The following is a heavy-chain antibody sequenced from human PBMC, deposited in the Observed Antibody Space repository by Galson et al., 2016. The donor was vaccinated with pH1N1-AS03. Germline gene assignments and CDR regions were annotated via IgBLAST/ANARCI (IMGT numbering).Heavy chain of an antibody. D-gene: IGHD4/OR15-4a*01. CDR2: INPSDGNT. CDR3: ARVSAGLTGYYYAMDV. V-gene: IGHV1-46*01. J-gene: IGHJ6*02. CDR1: GYTFTSYY. Sequence: SCKASGYTFTSYYIHWVRQAPGQGREWMGIINPSDGNTNYAQRFQGRVTMTRDTSTSTVYTELSSLRSDDTAVYYCARVSAGLTGYYYAMDVWGQGTTVTVSS.